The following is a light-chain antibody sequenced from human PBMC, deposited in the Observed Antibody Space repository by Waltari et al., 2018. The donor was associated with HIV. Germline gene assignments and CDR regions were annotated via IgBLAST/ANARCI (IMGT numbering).Light chain of an antibody. CDR3: QQYYSAPWT. Sequence: DIVMTQSPDSLSVSLGERAAINCKSSQSVLSTSKHKSHLAWYQQKPGQPPKLLIYWASNRDSGVPDRFSGSGSGTDFTLTISSLQAEDVAVYCCQQYYSAPWTFGQGTKVEIK. CDR1: QSVLSTSKHKSH. CDR2: WAS. J-gene: IGKJ1*01. V-gene: IGKV4-1*01.